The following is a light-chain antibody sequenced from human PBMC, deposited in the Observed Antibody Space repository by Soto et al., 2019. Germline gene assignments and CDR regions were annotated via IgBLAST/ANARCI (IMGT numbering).Light chain of an antibody. CDR2: GAS. V-gene: IGKV3-20*01. CDR1: QSLSSSY. CDR3: HHYGSSPQT. J-gene: IGKJ1*01. Sequence: EIVLTQSPGTLSLSPGERATLSCRASQSLSSSYFAWYQQKPGQAPRLLLYGASSRATGVPDRFSGSGSGTDFTLTISTLEPEDSAVYYCHHYGSSPQTFGQGTKVEIK.